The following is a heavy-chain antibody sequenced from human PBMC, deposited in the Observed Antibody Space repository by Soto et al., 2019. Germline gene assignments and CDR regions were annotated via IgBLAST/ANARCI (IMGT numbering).Heavy chain of an antibody. CDR2: INDRGSI. CDR3: ARESHDILTGPPWVWYFDL. J-gene: IGHJ2*01. Sequence: QVQLQQWGAGPLRPLETLSLTCGVSGGSFSGYYWAWIRQSPGKGLEWIGEINDRGSINYKPSLKRRVSISVDTPKNHYSLNLRSVTAADTAVYYCARESHDILTGPPWVWYFDLWGRGTLVTVSS. D-gene: IGHD3-9*01. CDR1: GGSFSGYY. V-gene: IGHV4-34*01.